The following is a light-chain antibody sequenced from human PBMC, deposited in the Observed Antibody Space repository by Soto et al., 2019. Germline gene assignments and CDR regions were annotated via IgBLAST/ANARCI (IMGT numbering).Light chain of an antibody. V-gene: IGKV3D-11*01. CDR3: QQRSDWPLP. CDR1: QGVSSY. J-gene: IGKJ4*01. CDR2: DAS. Sequence: EVGLTQSPSTLSLSPGERATLSCRASQGVSSYLAWYQQKPGQAPRLLIYDASSRATGIPARFSGSGPGTDFTLTISSLEPEDFAVYYCQQRSDWPLPFGGGTKAAIK.